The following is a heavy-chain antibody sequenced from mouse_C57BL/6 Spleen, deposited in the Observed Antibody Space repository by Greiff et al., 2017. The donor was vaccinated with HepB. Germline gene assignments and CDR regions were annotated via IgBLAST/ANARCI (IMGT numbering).Heavy chain of an antibody. CDR1: GYAFSSSW. V-gene: IGHV1-82*01. Sequence: QVQLKESGPELVKPGASVKISCKASGYAFSSSWMNWVKQRPGKGLEWIGRIYPGDGDTNYNGKFKGKATLTADKSSSTAYMQLSSLTSEDSAVYFCARGGGAGYWGQGTSVTVSS. CDR3: ARGGGAGY. J-gene: IGHJ4*01. CDR2: IYPGDGDT.